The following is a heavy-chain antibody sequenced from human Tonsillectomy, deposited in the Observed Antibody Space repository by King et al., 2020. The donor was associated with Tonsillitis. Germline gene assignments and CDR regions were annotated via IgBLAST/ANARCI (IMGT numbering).Heavy chain of an antibody. J-gene: IGHJ4*02. CDR3: AKEMEGHDSGGYYFNYYFDY. Sequence: VQLVESGGGVVQPGRSLRLSCAASGFTFSSYVMHWVRQAPGKGLEWVAVISYDGSNKNYADSVKGRFTISRDNSKKTVYLQMKSLRAEDTAVYYCAKEMEGHDSGGYYFNYYFDYWGQGTLVTVSS. CDR2: ISYDGSNK. V-gene: IGHV3-30*18. CDR1: GFTFSSYV. D-gene: IGHD3-22*01.